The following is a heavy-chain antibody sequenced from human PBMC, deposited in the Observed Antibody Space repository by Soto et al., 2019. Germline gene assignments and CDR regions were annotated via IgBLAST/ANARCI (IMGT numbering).Heavy chain of an antibody. D-gene: IGHD5-12*01. J-gene: IGHJ6*02. CDR3: ARQGRDGYNRPYYYYGMDV. V-gene: IGHV5-51*01. CDR2: IYPGASDT. Sequence: GESLKISSQGFGYRLTNSVSSYWIGWVRQMPGKGLEWMGIIYPGASDTRYNPSFQGQITISADKSISTAYLQWSSLKASDTAMYYCARQGRDGYNRPYYYYGMDVWGQGTTVTVSS. CDR1: GYRLTNSVSSYW.